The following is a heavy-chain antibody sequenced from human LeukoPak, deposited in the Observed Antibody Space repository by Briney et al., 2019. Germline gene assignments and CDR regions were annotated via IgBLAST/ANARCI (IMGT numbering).Heavy chain of an antibody. D-gene: IGHD2-2*02. CDR3: ARLYCSSTSCYTDAFDI. Sequence: VASVKVSCKASGYTFTSYYMHWVRQAPGQGLEWMGIINPSGGSTGYAQKFQGRVTITRNTSISTAYMELSSLRSEDTAVYYCARLYCSSTSCYTDAFDIWGQGTMVTVSS. CDR2: INPSGGST. J-gene: IGHJ3*02. V-gene: IGHV1-46*01. CDR1: GYTFTSYY.